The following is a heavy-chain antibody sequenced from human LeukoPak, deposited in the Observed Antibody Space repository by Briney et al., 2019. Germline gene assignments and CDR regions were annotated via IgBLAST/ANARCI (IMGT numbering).Heavy chain of an antibody. V-gene: IGHV3-66*02. D-gene: IGHD5-24*01. CDR3: ARDRDGYIDY. CDR1: GFTVSSNY. CDR2: IYSGGST. Sequence: GGSLRLSCAASGFTVSSNYMSWVRQAPGRGLEWVSVIYSGGSTYYADSVKGRFTISRDNSKNTLYLQMNSLRAEDTAVYYCARDRDGYIDYWGQGTLVTVSS. J-gene: IGHJ4*02.